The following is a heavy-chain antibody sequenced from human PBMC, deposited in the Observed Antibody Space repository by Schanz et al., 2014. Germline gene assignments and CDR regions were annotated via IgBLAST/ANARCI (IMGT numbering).Heavy chain of an antibody. CDR2: VWSDGNTK. D-gene: IGHD4-17*01. Sequence: QVQLVESGGGVVRPGRSLRLSCATSGFTFSRFGMHWVRQAPGKGPEWVALVWSDGNTKYYVDSVKGRFTISRDNSMNTLHLQMDGRRVEDTALYYCAKDMHKDYGGKPQAFDIWGQGTMVTVSS. CDR3: AKDMHKDYGGKPQAFDI. V-gene: IGHV3-33*06. J-gene: IGHJ3*02. CDR1: GFTFSRFG.